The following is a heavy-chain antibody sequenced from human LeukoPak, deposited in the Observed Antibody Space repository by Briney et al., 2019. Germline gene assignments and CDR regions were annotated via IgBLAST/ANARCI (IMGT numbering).Heavy chain of an antibody. D-gene: IGHD3-22*01. CDR2: ISAYNGNT. J-gene: IGHJ4*02. V-gene: IGHV1-18*01. CDR1: GYTFTSYG. CDR3: ARDRYYYDSSGYSA. Sequence: GASVKVSCKASGYTFTSYGISWVRQAPGQGLEWMGWISAYNGNTNYAQKLQGRVTMTTDTSTSTAYMELSSLRSEDTAVYYCARDRYYYDSSGYSARGQGTLVTVSS.